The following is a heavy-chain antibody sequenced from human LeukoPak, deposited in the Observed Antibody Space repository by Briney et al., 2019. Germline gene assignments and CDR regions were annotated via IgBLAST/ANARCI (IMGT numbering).Heavy chain of an antibody. CDR1: GFTFSGYA. CDR3: AKGPYDYVWGSYRYFDY. D-gene: IGHD3-16*02. J-gene: IGHJ4*02. CDR2: ISGSGGST. V-gene: IGHV3-23*01. Sequence: PGGSLRLSCAAAGFTFSGYAMSWVRQAPGKGLEWVSAISGSGGSTYYADSVKGRFTISIDNSKNTLYLQMNSLRAEDTAVYYCAKGPYDYVWGSYRYFDYWGQGTLVTVSS.